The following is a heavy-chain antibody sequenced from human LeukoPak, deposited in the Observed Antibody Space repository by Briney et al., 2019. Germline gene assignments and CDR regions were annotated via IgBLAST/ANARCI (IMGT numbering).Heavy chain of an antibody. J-gene: IGHJ4*02. CDR3: AKDEKDY. Sequence: GGSLRLSCAASGFTFSSYGMHWVRQAPGKGLEWVAFIRYDGSNKYYADSVKGRFTISRDNYKNTLYLEMNRLRAEDTAVYYCAKDEKDYWGQGTLVTVSS. CDR2: IRYDGSNK. V-gene: IGHV3-30*02. CDR1: GFTFSSYG.